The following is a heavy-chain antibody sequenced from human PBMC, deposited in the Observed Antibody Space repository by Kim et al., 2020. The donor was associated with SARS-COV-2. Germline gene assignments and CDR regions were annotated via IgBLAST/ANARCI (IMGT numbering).Heavy chain of an antibody. CDR3: AKALLPYGMDV. Sequence: GGSLRLSCAASGFTFDDYAMHWVRQAPGKGLEWVSGISWNSGSIGYADSVKGRFTISRDNAKNSLYLQMNSLRAEDTALYYCAKALLPYGMDVWGQGTTVTVSS. D-gene: IGHD2-15*01. J-gene: IGHJ6*02. V-gene: IGHV3-9*01. CDR2: ISWNSGSI. CDR1: GFTFDDYA.